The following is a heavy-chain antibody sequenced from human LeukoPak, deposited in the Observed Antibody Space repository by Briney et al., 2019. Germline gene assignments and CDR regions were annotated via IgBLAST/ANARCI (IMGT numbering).Heavy chain of an antibody. CDR2: INPNSGGT. V-gene: IGHV1-2*02. CDR1: GYTFSGYY. D-gene: IGHD4-11*01. Sequence: GASVKVSCRASGYTFSGYYMHWVPQAPGQGLEWMGWINPNSGGTNYAQKFQGRVTMTRDTSISTAYMELSRLRSDDTAVYYCARDLTTPVDYWGQGTLVTVSS. CDR3: ARDLTTPVDY. J-gene: IGHJ4*02.